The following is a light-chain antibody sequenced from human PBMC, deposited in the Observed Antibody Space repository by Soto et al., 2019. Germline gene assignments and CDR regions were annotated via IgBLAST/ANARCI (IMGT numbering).Light chain of an antibody. J-gene: IGKJ1*01. Sequence: DIQMTQSPSTLSASVGDSVSINCRASQSISAWLARYQQKPGKAPRLLIYKASTLEIGVPSRFSGSGSGTEFTLTISSLQPDDVAIYYCQQYNDYSRTFGQGTKVDIK. CDR3: QQYNDYSRT. CDR2: KAS. V-gene: IGKV1-5*03. CDR1: QSISAW.